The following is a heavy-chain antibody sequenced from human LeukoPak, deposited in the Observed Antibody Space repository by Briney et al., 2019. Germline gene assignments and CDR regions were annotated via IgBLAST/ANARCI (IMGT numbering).Heavy chain of an antibody. Sequence: SETLSLTCAVYGGSFNGYYWSWIRQPPGKGLEWIGEINHSGSTNYNPSLKSRVTISVDTSKNQFSLKLSSVTAADTAVYYCARAGRTRPYYYYGMDVWGQGTTVTVSS. CDR3: ARAGRTRPYYYYGMDV. J-gene: IGHJ6*02. V-gene: IGHV4-34*01. CDR1: GGSFNGYY. CDR2: INHSGST.